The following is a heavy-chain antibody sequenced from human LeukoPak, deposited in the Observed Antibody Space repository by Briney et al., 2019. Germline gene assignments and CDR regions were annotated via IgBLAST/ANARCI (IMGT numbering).Heavy chain of an antibody. V-gene: IGHV1-46*01. D-gene: IGHD3-3*01. CDR3: ARGFWSGYYYMDV. CDR2: MNPSGGST. J-gene: IGHJ6*03. Sequence: GASVKVSCKVSGYTLTELSMHWVRQAPGQGLEWMGIMNPSGGSTKYAQKFQGRVTMTRDTSASTIYMQLSSLRSEDTAVYYCARGFWSGYYYMDVWAKGTTVTVSS. CDR1: GYTLTELS.